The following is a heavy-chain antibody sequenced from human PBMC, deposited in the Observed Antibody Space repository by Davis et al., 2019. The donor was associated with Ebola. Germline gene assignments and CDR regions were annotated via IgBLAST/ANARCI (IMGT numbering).Heavy chain of an antibody. CDR2: ISGSGGST. J-gene: IGHJ4*02. CDR1: GFTFSSYA. CDR3: AKDHVGITMVRGVIPHY. V-gene: IGHV3-23*01. Sequence: GESLKISCAASGFTFSSYAMSWVRQAPGKGLEWVSAISGSGGSTYYADSVKGRFTISRDNSKNTLYLQMNSLRAEDTAVYYCAKDHVGITMVRGVIPHYWGQGTLVTVSS. D-gene: IGHD3-10*01.